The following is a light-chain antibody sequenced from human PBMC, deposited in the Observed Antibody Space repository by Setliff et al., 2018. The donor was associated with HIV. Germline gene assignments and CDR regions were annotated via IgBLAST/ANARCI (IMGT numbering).Light chain of an antibody. CDR1: SNDVGRYDL. J-gene: IGLJ1*01. CDR2: QAT. CDR3: CSNTGSNTFV. Sequence: QSALTQPASVSGSPGQSITISCTGTSNDVGRYDLVSWYQQHPARAPNLIIYQATRRPSGVSNRFSGSKSGNVASLTISGLQAEDEADYYCCSNTGSNTFVFGTGTKVTVL. V-gene: IGLV2-23*01.